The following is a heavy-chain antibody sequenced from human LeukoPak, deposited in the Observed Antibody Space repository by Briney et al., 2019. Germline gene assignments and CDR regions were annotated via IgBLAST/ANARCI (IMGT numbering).Heavy chain of an antibody. Sequence: ASVKVSCKSSGFTFTDHYIHWVRQGPGQGLEWMGYIGPHSTFTSSPQEFQGRVTMTRDASMSTTYMELTRLTSNDTAVYYCVREGEGPLSKDFDYWGQGTLVTVSS. CDR1: GFTFTDHY. V-gene: IGHV1-2*02. D-gene: IGHD2/OR15-2a*01. CDR2: IGPHSTFT. CDR3: VREGEGPLSKDFDY. J-gene: IGHJ4*02.